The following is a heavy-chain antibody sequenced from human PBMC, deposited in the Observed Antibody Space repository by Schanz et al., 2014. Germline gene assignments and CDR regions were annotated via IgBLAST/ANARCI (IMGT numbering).Heavy chain of an antibody. CDR1: GGTFSTYT. V-gene: IGHV1-18*01. Sequence: QLQLVQSGAEVKKPGSSVKVSCKASGGTFSTYTISWVRQAPGQGLEWMGWISPYNGNTNYAPKVQGRVTMTTDTSASTAYMELRSLRSDDTAVYYCARGGYSSGWYDRDIAHFDYWGQGTLVTVSS. J-gene: IGHJ4*02. CDR3: ARGGYSSGWYDRDIAHFDY. D-gene: IGHD6-19*01. CDR2: ISPYNGNT.